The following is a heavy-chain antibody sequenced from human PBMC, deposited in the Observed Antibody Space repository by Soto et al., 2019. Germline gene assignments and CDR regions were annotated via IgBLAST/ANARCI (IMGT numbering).Heavy chain of an antibody. CDR2: IKQDGSEK. CDR1: GFTFSNYW. V-gene: IGHV3-7*03. D-gene: IGHD6-6*01. Sequence: GGSLRLSCAASGFTFSNYWMTWVRQAPGKGPEWVANIKQDGSEKYYVDSVKGRFTISRDNAKNSLYLQMNSLRAEDTAVYYCARDLWPSSIAARPLFYGMDVWGQGTTVTVSS. CDR3: ARDLWPSSIAARPLFYGMDV. J-gene: IGHJ6*02.